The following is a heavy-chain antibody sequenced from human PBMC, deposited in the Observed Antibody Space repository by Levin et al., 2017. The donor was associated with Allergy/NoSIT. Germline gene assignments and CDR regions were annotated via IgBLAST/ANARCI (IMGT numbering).Heavy chain of an antibody. CDR1: GFSFSDYY. V-gene: IGHV3-11*05. CDR2: IDTGSSFT. Sequence: TPGGSLRLSCAASGFSFSDYYMSWIRQAPGKGLEWVSYIDTGSSFTNYANSVWGRFTISRDNAKNSLYLLMNSLRAEDTAVYYCARGRHGYNYDCFDSWGQGTLVTVSS. J-gene: IGHJ4*02. D-gene: IGHD5-24*01. CDR3: ARGRHGYNYDCFDS.